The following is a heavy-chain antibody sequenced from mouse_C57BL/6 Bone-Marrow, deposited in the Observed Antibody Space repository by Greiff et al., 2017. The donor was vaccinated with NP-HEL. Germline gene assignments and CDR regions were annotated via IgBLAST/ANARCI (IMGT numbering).Heavy chain of an antibody. CDR2: IDPENGDT. J-gene: IGHJ3*01. D-gene: IGHD2-4*01. CDR3: TPIYYDYDGFAY. V-gene: IGHV14-4*01. CDR1: GFNIKDDY. Sequence: VQLQQSGAELVRPGASVKLSCTASGFNIKDDYMHWVKQRPEQGLEWIGWIDPENGDTEYASKFRGKATITADTSSNTAYLQLSSLTSEDTAVYYCTPIYYDYDGFAYWGQGTLVTVSA.